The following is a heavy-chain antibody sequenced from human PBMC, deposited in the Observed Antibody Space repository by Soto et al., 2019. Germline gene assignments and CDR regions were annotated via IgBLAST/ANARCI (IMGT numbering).Heavy chain of an antibody. V-gene: IGHV3-30-3*01. CDR1: GFTFSNYV. Sequence: VQLVESGGGVVQPGRSLKLSCAVSGFTFSNYVMHWVRQAPGKGLQWVAVISYDGGNKYYADSVKGRFTISRDNSRNTLYLQLNSLRIDDTAIYYCASPYSSGWSGLDFWGQGTPVTVSS. D-gene: IGHD6-19*01. CDR3: ASPYSSGWSGLDF. CDR2: ISYDGGNK. J-gene: IGHJ4*02.